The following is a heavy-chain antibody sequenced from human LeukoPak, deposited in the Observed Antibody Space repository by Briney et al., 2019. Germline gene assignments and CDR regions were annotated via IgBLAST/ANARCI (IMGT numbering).Heavy chain of an antibody. D-gene: IGHD6-19*01. CDR2: TYYSGST. V-gene: IGHV4-39*01. Sequence: SEILSLTCSVSGDSISSSRYYWGWIRQPPGKGLEWIGSTYYSGSTYDNPSLKSRVTISADTSKNQFSLKLTSVSAADTAVYYCARQSSGALEAFDIWGQGTMVTVSS. CDR3: ARQSSGALEAFDI. CDR1: GDSISSSRYY. J-gene: IGHJ3*02.